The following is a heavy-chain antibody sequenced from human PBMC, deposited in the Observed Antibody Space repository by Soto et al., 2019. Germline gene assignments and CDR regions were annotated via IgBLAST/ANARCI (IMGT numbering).Heavy chain of an antibody. V-gene: IGHV1-8*02. CDR3: ARGGSYWARRHYFDS. CDR1: GYTFTSYD. CDR2: VTPRNGDT. Sequence: QVQLVQSGAEMKKPGASVKVSCKASGYTFTSYDINWVRQDAGQGPEWMGSVTPRNGDTAFAQKYQGRVTVTSNTSMSTVYMELSNLRSDDTAVYYCARGGSYWARRHYFDSWGQGTLVTVSS. D-gene: IGHD2-8*02. J-gene: IGHJ4*02.